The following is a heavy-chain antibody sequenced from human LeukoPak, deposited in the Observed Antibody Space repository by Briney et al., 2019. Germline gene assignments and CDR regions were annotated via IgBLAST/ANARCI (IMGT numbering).Heavy chain of an antibody. J-gene: IGHJ4*02. CDR3: AKGPSRLYDY. D-gene: IGHD2-15*01. CDR1: GFTFSSYA. Sequence: PGGSLRLSCAASGFTFSSYAMSWVRQAPGKGLEWVSAISGSGGSIYYADSVKGRFTISRDNAKNSLYLQMNSLRAEDTAVYYFAKGPSRLYDYWGQGTMVTVSS. V-gene: IGHV3-23*01. CDR2: ISGSGGSI.